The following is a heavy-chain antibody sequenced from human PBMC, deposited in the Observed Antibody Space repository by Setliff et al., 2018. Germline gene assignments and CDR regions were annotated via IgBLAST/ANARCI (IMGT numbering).Heavy chain of an antibody. CDR1: GGSIGSSF. D-gene: IGHD3-22*01. V-gene: IGHV4-59*01. J-gene: IGHJ2*01. CDR3: ARAVDSSGYFPYWYFDL. CDR2: KSNRGDT. Sequence: ATLSLTCTVSGGSIGSSFWNWIRQSPGKGLEWIGYKSNRGDTNSNPSLRSRLTMSVDTSKSQFSLNLTSVTAADTAVYFCARAVDSSGYFPYWYFDLWGRGALVTVSS.